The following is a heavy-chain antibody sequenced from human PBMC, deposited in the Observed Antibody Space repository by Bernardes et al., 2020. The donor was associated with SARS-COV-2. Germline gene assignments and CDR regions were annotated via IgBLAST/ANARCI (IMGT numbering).Heavy chain of an antibody. CDR3: ARDLSHLVRRGFDL. V-gene: IGHV4-59*01. D-gene: IGHD3-10*01. Sequence: SETLSLTCTVSAGSIGSYYWAWIRQPPGKGLEWICYIYYSGNTNYNPSLKSRVTISVDRSQNQFSLNLSSVTPADTAVYYCARDLSHLVRRGFDLWGRGTLVTVSS. J-gene: IGHJ2*01. CDR1: AGSIGSYY. CDR2: IYYSGNT.